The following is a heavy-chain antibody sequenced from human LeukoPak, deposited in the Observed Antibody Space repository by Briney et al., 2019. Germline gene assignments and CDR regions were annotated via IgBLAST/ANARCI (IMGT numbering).Heavy chain of an antibody. CDR3: ARHYYDSSGYRRDYYFDY. V-gene: IGHV4-39*01. Sequence: ASETLSLTCTVSGGSLSSTSDYWGWIRQPPGKGLEWFGRVRFSGTTYYSPSLKSRLTMSVDTSKNQFSLKLSSVTAADTAVYCCARHYYDSSGYRRDYYFDYWGQGTLVTVSS. CDR1: GGSLSSTSDY. D-gene: IGHD3-22*01. J-gene: IGHJ4*02. CDR2: VRFSGTT.